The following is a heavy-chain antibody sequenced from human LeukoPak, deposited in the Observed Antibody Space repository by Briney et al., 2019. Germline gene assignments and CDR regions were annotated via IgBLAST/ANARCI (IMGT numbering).Heavy chain of an antibody. D-gene: IGHD2/OR15-2a*01. Sequence: GGSLRLSCVASGFTFSNYNMNWVRQAPGKGLEWVSSISSSSSSYIYYADSVKGRFTISRDNAKNSLYLQMNSLRAEDSAVYYCARGGMIRIQADYWGQGTLVTVSS. CDR1: GFTFSNYN. CDR2: ISSSSSSYI. J-gene: IGHJ4*02. V-gene: IGHV3-21*01. CDR3: ARGGMIRIQADY.